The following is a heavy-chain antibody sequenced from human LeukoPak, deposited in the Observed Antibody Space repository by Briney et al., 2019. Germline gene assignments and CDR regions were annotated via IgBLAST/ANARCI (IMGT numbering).Heavy chain of an antibody. D-gene: IGHD1-26*01. Sequence: PGGSLRLSCAASGFIFSNYGMSWVRQAPGKGLEWVSGISARGESTYYADSVKGRFTVSRDNSKNTLYLQMNSLRAEDTAVYYCAKRGGPEGGSYSRGYFDYWGQGTLVTVSS. CDR2: ISARGEST. CDR1: GFIFSNYG. CDR3: AKRGGPEGGSYSRGYFDY. J-gene: IGHJ4*02. V-gene: IGHV3-23*01.